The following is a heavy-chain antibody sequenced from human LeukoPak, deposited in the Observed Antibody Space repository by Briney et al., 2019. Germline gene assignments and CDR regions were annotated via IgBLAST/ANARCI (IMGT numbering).Heavy chain of an antibody. CDR3: ARKNWFDP. Sequence: GGSLRLSCAASGFTFSSYAMHWVRQAPGKGLEWVAVISYDGSNKYYADSVKGRFTISRDNSKNTLYLQTNSLRAEDTAVYYCARKNWFDPWGQGTLVTVSS. CDR2: ISYDGSNK. J-gene: IGHJ5*02. CDR1: GFTFSSYA. V-gene: IGHV3-30-3*01.